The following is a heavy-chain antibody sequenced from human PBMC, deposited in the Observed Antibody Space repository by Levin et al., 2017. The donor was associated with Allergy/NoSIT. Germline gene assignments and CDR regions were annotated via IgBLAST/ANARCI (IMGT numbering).Heavy chain of an antibody. CDR2: IIPIFGTA. CDR3: ARDDYYDSSGYDGYFQH. D-gene: IGHD3-22*01. CDR1: GGTFSSYA. V-gene: IGHV1-69*13. J-gene: IGHJ1*01. Sequence: ASVKVSCKASGGTFSSYAISWVRQAPGQGLEWMGGIIPIFGTANYAQKFQGRVTITADESTSTAYMELSSLRSEDTAVYYCARDDYYDSSGYDGYFQHWGQGTLVTVSS.